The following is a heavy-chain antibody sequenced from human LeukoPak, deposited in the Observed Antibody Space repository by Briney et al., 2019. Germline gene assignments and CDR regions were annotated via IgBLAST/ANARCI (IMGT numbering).Heavy chain of an antibody. D-gene: IGHD1-26*01. J-gene: IGHJ6*01. CDR1: GFTFRDYY. CDR3: AKMKGHPLPKYYMDV. V-gene: IGHV3-23*01. Sequence: GGSLRLSCAASGFTFRDYYMTWIRQAPGKGLEWVSGISGSGDNTLYADSVRGRFTISRDNSKNTLYLEMNSLRAEDTAIYYCAKMKGHPLPKYYMDVWGQGATVTVSS. CDR2: ISGSGDNT.